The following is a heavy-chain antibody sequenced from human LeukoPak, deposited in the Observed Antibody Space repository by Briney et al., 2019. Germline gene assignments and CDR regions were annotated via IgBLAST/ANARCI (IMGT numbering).Heavy chain of an antibody. D-gene: IGHD3-9*01. CDR1: GFTFSMFD. J-gene: IGHJ4*02. Sequence: PGGSLRLSCAASGFTFSMFDMHWVRQAPGKGLEWLAVISSDGINKKYADSVKGRFTSSGENSKNTVHLQMNNLRPDDTAIYYCARDSSVVRYFDWSDYFDYWGQGTVVTVSS. V-gene: IGHV3-30*03. CDR3: ARDSSVVRYFDWSDYFDY. CDR2: ISSDGINK.